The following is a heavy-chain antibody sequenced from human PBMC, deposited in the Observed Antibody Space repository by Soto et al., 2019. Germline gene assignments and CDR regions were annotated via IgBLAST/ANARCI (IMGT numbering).Heavy chain of an antibody. J-gene: IGHJ4*02. Sequence: QVQLQQWGAGLLKPSATLSLTCAVYGGSFSGYYWSWIRQPPGKGLEWIGEINHSGSTNYNPSLKSRVTISVDTAKNQFSLKLSSVTAADTALYYCARLMTWWGQGTLVTVSS. V-gene: IGHV4-34*01. CDR2: INHSGST. CDR1: GGSFSGYY. CDR3: ARLMTW.